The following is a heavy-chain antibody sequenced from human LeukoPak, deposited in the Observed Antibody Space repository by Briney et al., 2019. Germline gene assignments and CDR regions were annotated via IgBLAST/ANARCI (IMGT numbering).Heavy chain of an antibody. D-gene: IGHD6-6*01. CDR2: IRYDGSNE. CDR3: AKDWGSSSGGWFDP. J-gene: IGHJ5*02. CDR1: GFTFSSYG. Sequence: PGGSLRLSCAASGFTFSSYGMHWVRQAPGKGLEWVAFIRYDGSNEYYADSVKGRFTISRDNSKNTLYLQMNSLRAEDTAVYYCAKDWGSSSGGWFDPWGQGTLVTVSS. V-gene: IGHV3-30*02.